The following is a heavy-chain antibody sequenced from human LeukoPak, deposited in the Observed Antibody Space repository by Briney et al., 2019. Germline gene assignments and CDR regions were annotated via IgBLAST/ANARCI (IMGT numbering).Heavy chain of an antibody. CDR3: ARGGAAGDAFDI. CDR2: FYSSGST. V-gene: IGHV4-4*07. Sequence: SETLSLTCTVSGGSISSYYWSWIRQPAGKGLEWIGRFYSSGSTNYNPSLTSRVTISLDKSKNQSSLKLTSVTAADTAVYYCARGGAAGDAFDIWGQGTMVTVSS. CDR1: GGSISSYY. D-gene: IGHD1-14*01. J-gene: IGHJ3*02.